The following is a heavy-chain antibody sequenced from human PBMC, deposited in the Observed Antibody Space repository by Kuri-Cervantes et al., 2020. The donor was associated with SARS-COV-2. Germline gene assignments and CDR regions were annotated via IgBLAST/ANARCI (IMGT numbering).Heavy chain of an antibody. Sequence: ASVKVSCKASGYTFTDYDIHWVRQATGQGLEWIGWMNPNSDNTGYAQKFQGRVTITTDTSKSTAYMELSSLRSDDTGVFYCARGVPQNLSGSCTYSLPGYFHYDMDVWGKGTTVTVSS. D-gene: IGHD3-10*01. CDR1: GYTFTDYD. CDR2: MNPNSDNT. V-gene: IGHV1-8*03. CDR3: ARGVPQNLSGSCTYSLPGYFHYDMDV. J-gene: IGHJ6*03.